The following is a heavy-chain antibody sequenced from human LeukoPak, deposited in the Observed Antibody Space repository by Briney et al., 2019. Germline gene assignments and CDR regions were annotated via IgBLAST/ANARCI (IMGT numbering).Heavy chain of an antibody. CDR1: GFTFANYA. CDR3: VRDEYTSGSAY. J-gene: IGHJ4*02. CDR2: VRGSGDDT. V-gene: IGHV3-23*01. D-gene: IGHD6-19*01. Sequence: GGSLRLSCAASGFTFANYAMSWVRQAPGKGLEWVSAVRGSGDDTFYADSVKGRFTISRDNSNSTLYLQLNSLTDEDTAVYYCVRDEYTSGSAYWGQGTPVTVSS.